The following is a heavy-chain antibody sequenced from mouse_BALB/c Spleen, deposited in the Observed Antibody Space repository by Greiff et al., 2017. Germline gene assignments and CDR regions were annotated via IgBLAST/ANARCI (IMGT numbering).Heavy chain of an antibody. CDR3: ARRDYYGSSYEGGGFDY. Sequence: EVQRVESGGGLVQPGGSRKLSCAASGFTFSSFGMHWVRQAPEKGLEWVAYISSGSSTIYYADTVKGRFTISRDNPKNTLFLQMTSLRSEDTAMYYCARRDYYGSSYEGGGFDYWGQGTTLTVSS. CDR2: ISSGSSTI. J-gene: IGHJ2*01. V-gene: IGHV5-17*02. D-gene: IGHD1-1*01. CDR1: GFTFSSFG.